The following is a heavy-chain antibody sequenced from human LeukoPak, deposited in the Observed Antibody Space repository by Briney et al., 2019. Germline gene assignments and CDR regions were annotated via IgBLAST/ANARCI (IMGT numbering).Heavy chain of an antibody. CDR3: ARDSGYSYGPGRGVFQH. J-gene: IGHJ1*01. CDR1: GYTFTSYY. Sequence: ASVKVSCKASGYTFTSYYMHWVRQAPGRGLEWMGIINPSGGSTSYAQKFQGRVTMTRDTFTSTVYMELSSLRSEDTAVYYCARDSGYSYGPGRGVFQHWGQGTLVTVSS. V-gene: IGHV1-46*01. D-gene: IGHD5-18*01. CDR2: INPSGGST.